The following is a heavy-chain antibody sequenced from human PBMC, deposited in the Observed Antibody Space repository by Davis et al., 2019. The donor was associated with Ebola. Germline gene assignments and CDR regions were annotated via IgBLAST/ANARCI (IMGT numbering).Heavy chain of an antibody. CDR1: GGSFSGYY. D-gene: IGHD3-22*01. CDR2: INHSGST. CDR3: ARALYDSSGPNWFDP. Sequence: PSETLSLTCAVYGGSFSGYYWSWIRQPPGKGLEWIGEINHSGSTNYNPSLKSRVTISVDTSKNQFSLKLSSVTAADTAVYYCARALYDSSGPNWFDPWGQGTLVTVSS. J-gene: IGHJ5*02. V-gene: IGHV4-34*01.